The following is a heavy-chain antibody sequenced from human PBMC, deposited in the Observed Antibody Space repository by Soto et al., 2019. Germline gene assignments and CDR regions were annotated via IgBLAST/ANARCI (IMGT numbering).Heavy chain of an antibody. CDR3: ARDPRGTVVGYYYYAMDV. D-gene: IGHD1-26*01. CDR1: GDTFNNHF. V-gene: IGHV1-46*02. J-gene: IGHJ6*02. CDR2: INPRSGST. Sequence: QVHLVQSGAEVAKPGASVKVSCKASGDTFNNHFLHWVRLAPGQALEWMGMINPRSGSTTYSERLQDKVTITRDTSTTTVYIELSSLRSEDTATYYCARDPRGTVVGYYYYAMDVWGQETTVTVSS.